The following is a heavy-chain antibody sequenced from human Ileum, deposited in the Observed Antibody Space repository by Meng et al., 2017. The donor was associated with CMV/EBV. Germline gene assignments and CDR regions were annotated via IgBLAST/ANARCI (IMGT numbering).Heavy chain of an antibody. Sequence: YTHWVRHATGQGLEWMGWINPNSGGTNYAQKFQGRVTMTRDTSISTAYMELSRLRSDDTAVYYCARAGIPHYDFWSGYNRGGNWFDPWGQGTLVTVSS. CDR2: INPNSGGT. CDR1: Y. D-gene: IGHD3-3*01. V-gene: IGHV1-2*02. CDR3: ARAGIPHYDFWSGYNRGGNWFDP. J-gene: IGHJ5*02.